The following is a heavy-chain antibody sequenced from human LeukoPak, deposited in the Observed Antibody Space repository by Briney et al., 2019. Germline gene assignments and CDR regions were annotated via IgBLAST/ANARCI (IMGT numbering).Heavy chain of an antibody. Sequence: PSETLSLTCAVYGGSFSGYYWSWIRQPPGKGLEWIGEINHSGSTNYNPSLKSRVTISVDTSKNQFSLKLSSVTAADTAVYYCARLMVKPFYYYYYMDVWGKGTTVTISS. J-gene: IGHJ6*03. CDR3: ARLMVKPFYYYYYMDV. D-gene: IGHD2-8*01. CDR2: INHSGST. V-gene: IGHV4-34*01. CDR1: GGSFSGYY.